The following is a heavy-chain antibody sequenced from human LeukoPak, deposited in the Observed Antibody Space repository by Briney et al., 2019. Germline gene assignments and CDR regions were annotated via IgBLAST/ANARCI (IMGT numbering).Heavy chain of an antibody. V-gene: IGHV4-59*12. CDR1: GGSISSYY. D-gene: IGHD3-22*01. Sequence: PSETLSLTCTVSGGSISSYYWSWIRQPPGKGLEWIGYIYYSGSTNYNPSLKSRVTISVDTSKNQFSLKLSSVTAAGTAVYYCARGKDYDSTGFDPWGQGTLVTVSS. J-gene: IGHJ5*02. CDR2: IYYSGST. CDR3: ARGKDYDSTGFDP.